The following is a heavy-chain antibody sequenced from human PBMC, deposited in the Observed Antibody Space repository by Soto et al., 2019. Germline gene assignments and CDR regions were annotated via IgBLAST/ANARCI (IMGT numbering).Heavy chain of an antibody. CDR1: GFILSDCA. CDR2: ISSSSSVI. Sequence: EVQLVESGGGLVQPGGSLRLSCATSGFILSDCAMNWVRQAQGKGLEWVSYISSSSSVIDYADSVKGRFTVSRDNARNSLYLQMNSLRAEDTAVYYCARELSWGSNWYYYMDVWGKGTTVTVSS. CDR3: ARELSWGSNWYYYMDV. V-gene: IGHV3-48*01. J-gene: IGHJ6*03. D-gene: IGHD7-27*01.